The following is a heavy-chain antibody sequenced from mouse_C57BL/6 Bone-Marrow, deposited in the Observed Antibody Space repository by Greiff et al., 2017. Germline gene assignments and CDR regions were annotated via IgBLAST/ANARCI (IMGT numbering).Heavy chain of an antibody. CDR3: ARSFDGYWYFDG. Sequence: QVQLQQSGAELVMPGASVKLSCKASGYTFTSYWMHWVKQRPGQGLEWIGEIDPSDSYTNYNQKFKGKSTLTVDKSSSTAYLQLSSLTSEDSAVYYCARSFDGYWYFDGWGTGTTVTVSS. J-gene: IGHJ1*03. CDR1: GYTFTSYW. D-gene: IGHD2-3*01. CDR2: IDPSDSYT. V-gene: IGHV1-69*01.